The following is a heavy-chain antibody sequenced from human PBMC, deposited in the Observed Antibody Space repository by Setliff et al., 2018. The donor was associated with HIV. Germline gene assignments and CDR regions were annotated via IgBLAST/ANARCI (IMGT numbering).Heavy chain of an antibody. CDR1: GYRFTTYG. J-gene: IGHJ4*02. CDR3: ARGWELNV. Sequence: ASVKVSCKASGYRFTTYGLSWVRQAPGQGLEWMGWISGHSDSRKYGQKFDGRVTLTMDTSTSTAYMELMKLTPDDTAVYYCARGWELNVWGQGTPVTVSS. CDR2: ISGHSDSR. V-gene: IGHV1-18*01. D-gene: IGHD1-26*01.